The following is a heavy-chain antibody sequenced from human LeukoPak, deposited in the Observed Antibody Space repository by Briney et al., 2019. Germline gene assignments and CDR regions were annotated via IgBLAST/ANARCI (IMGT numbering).Heavy chain of an antibody. D-gene: IGHD3-22*01. CDR1: GFTFSTYG. V-gene: IGHV3-33*01. CDR3: ARDRSYSSGYYGGSLDY. CDR2: IWYDGSNK. Sequence: GRCLRLSCAASGFTFSTYGMHWVRQAPGKRLEWGAIIWYDGSNKYYADSVKGRFTTSRDNSKNTLYLQMNSLRAEDTAVYYCARDRSYSSGYYGGSLDYWGQGTLVTVSS. J-gene: IGHJ4*02.